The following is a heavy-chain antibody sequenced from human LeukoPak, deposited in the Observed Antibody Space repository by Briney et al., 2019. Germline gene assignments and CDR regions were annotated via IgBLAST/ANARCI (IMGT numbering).Heavy chain of an antibody. J-gene: IGHJ4*02. V-gene: IGHV3-23*01. CDR3: AKGGCRGTCNPLAY. CDR2: SGDSDGST. Sequence: GGSLGLSCAASGFTFSGSGMSWVRQAPGKGLEWISSSGDSDGSTYYADSLKGRFTISRDNSKNTLYLQMNNPRAEDTAVYYCAKGGCRGTCNPLAYWGQGALVTVSP. D-gene: IGHD2-15*01. CDR1: GFTFSGSG.